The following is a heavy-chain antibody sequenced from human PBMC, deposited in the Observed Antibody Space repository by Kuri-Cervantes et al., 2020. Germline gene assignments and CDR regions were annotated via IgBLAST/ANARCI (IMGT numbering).Heavy chain of an antibody. V-gene: IGHV3-53*05. D-gene: IGHD5/OR15-5a*01. Sequence: GGSLRLSCAASGFTVNSNYMNWVRQAPGKGLEWVPFIYIYRTTNYAESVKGRFTISRDNSKNTLYLQMNSLRAGDTAVYYCARSVWGYYYYYMDVWGKGTTVTVSS. CDR2: IYIYRTT. CDR1: GFTVNSNY. J-gene: IGHJ6*03. CDR3: ARSVWGYYYYYMDV.